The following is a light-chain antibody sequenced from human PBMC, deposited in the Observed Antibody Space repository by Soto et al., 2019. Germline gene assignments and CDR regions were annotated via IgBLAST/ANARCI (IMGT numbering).Light chain of an antibody. CDR3: QQRNNWPPVT. CDR2: DAS. Sequence: EIVLTQSPATLSVSPGERATLSCRASQSVNNNLAWYLQKPGQAPRLLIYDASNRATGIPARFSGSGSGTDFTLTISSLEPEDFAVYYCQQRNNWPPVTFGGGTKVDIK. CDR1: QSVNNN. J-gene: IGKJ4*01. V-gene: IGKV3-11*01.